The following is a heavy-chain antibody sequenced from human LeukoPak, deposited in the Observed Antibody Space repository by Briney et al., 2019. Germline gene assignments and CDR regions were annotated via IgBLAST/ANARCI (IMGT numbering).Heavy chain of an antibody. CDR2: ISPYNGNT. J-gene: IGHJ4*02. Sequence: ASVKVSCKASGYTFTNYNIAWVRQAPGQGPEWVGWISPYNGNTKYAQKFQGRVTMTTDTSTSTAYIELRSLTFDDTVIYYCARDGYFDYWGQGTLVTVSS. V-gene: IGHV1-18*01. CDR3: ARDGYFDY. CDR1: GYTFTNYN.